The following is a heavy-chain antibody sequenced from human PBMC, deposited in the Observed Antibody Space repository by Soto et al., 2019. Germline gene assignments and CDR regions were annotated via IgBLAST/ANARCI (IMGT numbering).Heavy chain of an antibody. V-gene: IGHV4-39*01. CDR3: ARRYTGSYYDY. J-gene: IGHJ4*02. Sequence: QLQLQESGPGLVKPSETLSLTCTVSGGPISTPNYYWGWIRQPPGKGLEWIGSIYYSGSTYYNPSLKSRVTISVDTSRTQFSLRLTSVTAADTAVYYCARRYTGSYYDYWGQGTLVTVSS. CDR1: GGPISTPNYY. D-gene: IGHD1-26*01. CDR2: IYYSGST.